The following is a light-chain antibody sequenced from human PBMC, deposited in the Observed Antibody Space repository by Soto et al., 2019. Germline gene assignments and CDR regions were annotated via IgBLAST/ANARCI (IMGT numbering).Light chain of an antibody. J-gene: IGKJ4*01. CDR2: GAS. CDR3: QQYGSSLLT. V-gene: IGKV3-20*01. CDR1: QSVSTY. Sequence: ETVLTQSPGTRSLSPGERATLSCRASQSVSTYLAWYQQKPGQTPRLLIYGASTRATGIPDRFSGSGSGTDFTLIISRLEPEDFAIYYCQQYGSSLLTFGGGTKVDI.